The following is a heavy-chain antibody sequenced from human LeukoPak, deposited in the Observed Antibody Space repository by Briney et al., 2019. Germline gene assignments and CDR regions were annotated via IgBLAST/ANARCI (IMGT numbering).Heavy chain of an antibody. V-gene: IGHV4-38-2*02. CDR3: ARDRVGATTFDY. J-gene: IGHJ4*02. CDR1: GYSTSSGYY. Sequence: PSETLSLTCTVFGYSTSSGYYWGWIRQPPGKGLEWIGSIYHSGSTYFNPSLKSRVTISVDTSKNQFSLKLSSVTAADTAVYYCARDRVGATTFDYWGQGTLVTVSS. D-gene: IGHD1-26*01. CDR2: IYHSGST.